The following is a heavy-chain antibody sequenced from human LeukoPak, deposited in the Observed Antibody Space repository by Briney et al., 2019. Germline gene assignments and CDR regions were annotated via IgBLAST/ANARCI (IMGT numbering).Heavy chain of an antibody. Sequence: PGGSLRLSCSASGFTFSNAWMSWVRQAPGKGLEWVGRIKSKTDGGTTDYAAPVKGRFTISRDDSKNTLYLQMNSLKTEDTAVYYCTTDYGDYVQDYWGQGTLVTVSS. CDR2: IKSKTDGGTT. D-gene: IGHD4-17*01. V-gene: IGHV3-15*01. CDR3: TTDYGDYVQDY. J-gene: IGHJ4*02. CDR1: GFTFSNAW.